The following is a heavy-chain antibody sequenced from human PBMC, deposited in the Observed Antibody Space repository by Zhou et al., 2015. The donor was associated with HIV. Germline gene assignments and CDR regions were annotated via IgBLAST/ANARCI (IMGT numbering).Heavy chain of an antibody. J-gene: IGHJ4*02. D-gene: IGHD6-19*01. CDR3: ARATRQWLFPY. V-gene: IGHV3-53*01. CDR2: IDSGGTT. CDR1: DFSVTRNY. Sequence: QLVESGGGLIQPGGSLRLSCAASDFSVTRNYMTWVRQAPGKGLEWVSVIDSGGTTYYADSVRGRFIISRDNYNNTVYLQMDSLRVEDTAVYYCARATRQWLFPYWGQGALVTVSS.